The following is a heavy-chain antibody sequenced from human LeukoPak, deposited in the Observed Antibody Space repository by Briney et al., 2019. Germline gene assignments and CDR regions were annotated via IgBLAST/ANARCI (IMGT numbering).Heavy chain of an antibody. CDR3: ARGLCTSTSCYQGPFDF. Sequence: GGSLRLSCEASGFIFSSAWMTWVRQAPGKGLEWVGHIKNKTNGGTTDYAAPVKGRFIISRDDSKKTLYLQMNRLRSEDTAVYYCARGLCTSTSCYQGPFDFWGQGMLVTVSS. J-gene: IGHJ4*02. CDR1: GFIFSSAW. CDR2: IKNKTNGGTT. V-gene: IGHV3-15*01. D-gene: IGHD2-2*01.